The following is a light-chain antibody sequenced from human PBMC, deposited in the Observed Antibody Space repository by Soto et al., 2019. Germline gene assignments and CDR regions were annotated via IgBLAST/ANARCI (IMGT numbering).Light chain of an antibody. CDR3: QHYFSSPLWT. CDR1: QSVLYSSNNKNY. V-gene: IGKV4-1*01. CDR2: WAS. J-gene: IGKJ1*01. Sequence: DIVMTQSPDSLAVSLGERATINCKSSQSVLYSSNNKNYLAWYQQKPGQPPKLLIYWASTRESGVPDRFSGSGSRTEFTLTCSSLQGDDVAVYYCQHYFSSPLWTFGKGTKVEIK.